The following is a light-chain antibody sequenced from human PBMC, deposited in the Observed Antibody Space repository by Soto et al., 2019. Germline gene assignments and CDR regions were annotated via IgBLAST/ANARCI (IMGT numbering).Light chain of an antibody. V-gene: IGKV3-15*01. CDR3: QQYNNLYT. CDR1: QSVSSN. J-gene: IGKJ2*01. Sequence: EIVMTQSPAPLSVSPGERATLSCRASQSVSSNLAWYQQKPGQAPRLLIYGASTRATGIPARFSGSGSGTEFTITISSRQSEDFAVSYCQQYNNLYTFGKGTKLEVK. CDR2: GAS.